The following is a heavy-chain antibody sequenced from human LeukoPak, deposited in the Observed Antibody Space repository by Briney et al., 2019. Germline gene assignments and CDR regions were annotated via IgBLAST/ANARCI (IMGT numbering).Heavy chain of an antibody. Sequence: GGSLRLSCAVSGLIFSSYSMNWVRQAPGKGLEWLSYISSSSSTIYYADSVKGRFTISRDNAKNSLYLQMNSLRAEDTAVYYCARAPTTTVTTNNWFDPWGQGTLVTVSS. V-gene: IGHV3-48*01. D-gene: IGHD4-11*01. CDR1: GLIFSSYS. CDR2: ISSSSSTI. CDR3: ARAPTTTVTTNNWFDP. J-gene: IGHJ5*02.